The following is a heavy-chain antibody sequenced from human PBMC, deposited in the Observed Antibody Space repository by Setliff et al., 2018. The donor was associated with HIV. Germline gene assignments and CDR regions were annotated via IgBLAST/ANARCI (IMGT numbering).Heavy chain of an antibody. Sequence: GGSLRLSCAASGFSFSGAEIHWVRQASGKGLEWVGRIRSKADKYATDYGASAKGRFIISRDDSKKTAYLQMSSLRAEDTAMYYCARSSPGGTPIVDYWGQGTLVTVSS. CDR2: IRSKADKYAT. V-gene: IGHV3-73*01. J-gene: IGHJ4*02. D-gene: IGHD6-6*01. CDR3: ARSSPGGTPIVDY. CDR1: GFSFSGAE.